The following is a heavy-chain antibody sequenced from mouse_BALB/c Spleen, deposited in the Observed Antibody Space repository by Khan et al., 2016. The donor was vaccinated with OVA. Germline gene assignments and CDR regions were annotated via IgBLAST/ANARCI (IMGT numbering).Heavy chain of an antibody. CDR2: IGYSGST. D-gene: IGHD1-1*01. V-gene: IGHV3-2*02. J-gene: IGHJ2*01. CDR3: ASGRLLLRYQDYFDY. CDR1: GYSIPCDYA. Sequence: EVPLQESGPGLFKPSQSLSLTCTVTGYSIPCDYAWNCIRQFPGNTLECMAYIGYSGSTTYNPSLRGRISITRKPSKNQVFLQVTAETAEDTDTYYCASGRLLLRYQDYFDYWGQGTTLTVSS.